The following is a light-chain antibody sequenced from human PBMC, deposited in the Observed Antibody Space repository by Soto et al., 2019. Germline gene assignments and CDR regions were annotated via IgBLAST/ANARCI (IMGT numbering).Light chain of an antibody. V-gene: IGKV3-20*01. CDR1: QSISSSY. J-gene: IGKJ1*01. CDR3: QQYGSSSWT. Sequence: DIVLTQSPATLSLSPGKRATLSCRASQSISSSYLAWYQQRPGQAPRLLIYGASSRATGIPDRFSGSGSGTEFTLTISRLEPEDFAVYYCQQYGSSSWTFGQGTKVEIK. CDR2: GAS.